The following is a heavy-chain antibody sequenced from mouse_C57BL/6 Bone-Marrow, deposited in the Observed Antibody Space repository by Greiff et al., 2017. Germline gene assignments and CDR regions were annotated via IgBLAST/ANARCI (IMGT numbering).Heavy chain of an antibody. CDR2: INPSTGGT. J-gene: IGHJ2*01. Sequence: VQLQQSGPELVKPGASVKISCKASGYSFTGYYMNWVKQSPEKSLEWIGEINPSTGGTTYNQKFKAKATLTVDKSSSTAYMQLSSLTSEDSAVYYCAREILRSFDYWGQGTTRTVSS. CDR3: AREILRSFDY. CDR1: GYSFTGYY. V-gene: IGHV1-42*01. D-gene: IGHD1-1*01.